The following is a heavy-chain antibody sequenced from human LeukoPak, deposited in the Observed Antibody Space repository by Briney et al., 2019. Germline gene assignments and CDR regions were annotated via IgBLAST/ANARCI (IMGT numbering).Heavy chain of an antibody. J-gene: IGHJ3*02. CDR3: AREPPSYRCSGGSCWGPDAFDI. CDR2: IYYSGST. CDR1: GGSISSYY. Sequence: SETLSLTCTVSGGSISSYYWCWIRQPPGKGLEWIGYIYYSGSTNYNPSLKSRVTISVDTSKNQFSLKLSSVTAADTAVYYCAREPPSYRCSGGSCWGPDAFDIWGQGTMVTVSS. D-gene: IGHD2-15*01. V-gene: IGHV4-59*01.